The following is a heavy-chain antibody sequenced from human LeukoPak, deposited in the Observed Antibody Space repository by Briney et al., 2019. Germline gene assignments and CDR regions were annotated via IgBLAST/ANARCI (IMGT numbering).Heavy chain of an antibody. V-gene: IGHV3-33*01. J-gene: IGHJ4*02. CDR1: GFTFGSNG. CDR2: IYYDGSEQ. Sequence: GRSLRLSCVGSGFTFGSNGMHWVRQAPGKGLEWVAVIYYDGSEQYYADSVKGRFTISRDNSKNTLYLHMNSLRVEDTATYHCARWGAGRTADYWGQGTQVTVSS. D-gene: IGHD1-26*01. CDR3: ARWGAGRTADY.